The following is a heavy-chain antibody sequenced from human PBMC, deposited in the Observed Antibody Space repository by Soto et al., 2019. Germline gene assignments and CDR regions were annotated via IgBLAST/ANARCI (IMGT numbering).Heavy chain of an antibody. CDR2: VYHSGSR. CDR1: GGSISSYY. CDR3: ARRNLFFDY. J-gene: IGHJ4*02. Sequence: SETLSLTCTVSGGSISSYYWSWIRQPPGKGLEWIGFVYHSGSRNYDPSLKSQVTISVDTSKNQFFLKLTSVTAADTALYYCARRNLFFDYWGQGALVTVSS. V-gene: IGHV4-59*08.